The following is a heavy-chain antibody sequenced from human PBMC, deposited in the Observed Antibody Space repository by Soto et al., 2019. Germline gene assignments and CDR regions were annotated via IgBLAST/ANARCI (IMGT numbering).Heavy chain of an antibody. D-gene: IGHD6-6*01. Sequence: QVQLVESGGGVVQPGRSLRLSCAASGFTFSSYAMHWVRQAPGKGLEWVAVISYDGSNKYYADSVKGRFTISRDNSRKTPDLQMNSLMADDTAVYYCARDLKQLVESSGLNSSYYYYGMDVWGQGTTVTVSS. CDR3: ARDLKQLVESSGLNSSYYYYGMDV. J-gene: IGHJ6*02. V-gene: IGHV3-30-3*01. CDR2: ISYDGSNK. CDR1: GFTFSSYA.